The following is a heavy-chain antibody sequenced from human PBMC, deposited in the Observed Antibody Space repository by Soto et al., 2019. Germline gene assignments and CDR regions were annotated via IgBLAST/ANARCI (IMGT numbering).Heavy chain of an antibody. CDR1: GGSISSSSYY. CDR3: AISTYYDFWSGYYPFDY. D-gene: IGHD3-3*01. V-gene: IGHV4-39*01. Sequence: QLQLQESGPGLVKPSETLSLTCTVSGGSISSSSYYWGWIRQPPGKGLEWIGSIYYSGSTYYNPSLKSRVTISVDTSKNQFSLKRSSVTAADTAVYYCAISTYYDFWSGYYPFDYWGQGTLVTVSS. J-gene: IGHJ4*02. CDR2: IYYSGST.